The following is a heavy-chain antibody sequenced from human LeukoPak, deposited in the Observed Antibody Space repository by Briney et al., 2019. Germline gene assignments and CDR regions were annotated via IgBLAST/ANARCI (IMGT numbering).Heavy chain of an antibody. J-gene: IGHJ4*02. V-gene: IGHV5-51*01. D-gene: IGHD3-10*01. CDR2: VYPGDSET. Sequence: GESLKISCKISGYNFDIYWIGWVRQMPGKGLEWMGIVYPGDSETRCSPSFQGQVTISADKSITTAYLQWSSLKASDTAMYYCAREYYGGVDYWGQGTLVSVSS. CDR1: GYNFDIYW. CDR3: AREYYGGVDY.